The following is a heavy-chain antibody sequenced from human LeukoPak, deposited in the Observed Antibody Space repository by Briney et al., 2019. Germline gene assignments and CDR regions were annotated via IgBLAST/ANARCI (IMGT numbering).Heavy chain of an antibody. V-gene: IGHV4-59*12. Sequence: SETLSLTCTVSGGSISSYYWSWIRQPPGKGLEWIGYIYYSGITNFNPSLKSRVTISVDKSKNQFSLKLSSVTAADTAVYYCARGGDYYDSSAYSPGFDSWGQGTLVTVSS. CDR2: IYYSGIT. J-gene: IGHJ4*02. CDR3: ARGGDYYDSSAYSPGFDS. D-gene: IGHD3-22*01. CDR1: GGSISSYY.